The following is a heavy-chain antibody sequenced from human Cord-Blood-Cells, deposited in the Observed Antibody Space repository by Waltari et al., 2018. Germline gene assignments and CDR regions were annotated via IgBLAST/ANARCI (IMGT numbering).Heavy chain of an antibody. CDR2: IYYSGRT. CDR3: ARQYSGSSHDAFDI. V-gene: IGHV4-39*01. CDR1: GGSINRSRYH. Sequence: HLQLQESGPGLVKPSETLSLTCPASGGSINRSRYHLGWICQPPGKGREWIGSIYYSGRTYYNPSLKSRVTISVDTSKNQFSLKLSSVTAADTAVYYCARQYSGSSHDAFDIWGQGTMVTVSS. J-gene: IGHJ3*02. D-gene: IGHD1-26*01.